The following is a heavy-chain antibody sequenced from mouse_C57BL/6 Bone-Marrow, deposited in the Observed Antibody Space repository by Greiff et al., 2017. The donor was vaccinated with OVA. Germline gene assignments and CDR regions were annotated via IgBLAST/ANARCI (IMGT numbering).Heavy chain of an antibody. CDR1: GYTFTSYW. J-gene: IGHJ2*01. V-gene: IGHV1-50*01. Sequence: QVQLKQPGAELVKPGASVKLSCKASGYTFTSYWMQWVKQRPGQGLEWIGEIDPSDSYTNYNQKFNGKATLTVDTSSSTAYMQLSSLTSEDSAVYYCARDNLLLPDYWGQGTTLTVSS. D-gene: IGHD1-1*01. CDR3: ARDNLLLPDY. CDR2: IDPSDSYT.